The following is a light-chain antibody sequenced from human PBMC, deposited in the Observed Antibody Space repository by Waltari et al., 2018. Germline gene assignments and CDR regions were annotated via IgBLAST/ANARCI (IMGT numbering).Light chain of an antibody. CDR2: ENT. J-gene: IGLJ1*01. V-gene: IGLV1-40*01. CDR1: SSHIGAGDD. CDR3: QSYDSSLSRSV. Sequence: QSVLTQPPSVSGAPGQRLTTSWPGTSSHIGAGDDVQSYQHLPGTAPQPLIHENTNRPSGVPDRFSGSKSGSPASLAITGLQADDEADYYCQSYDSSLSRSVFGAGTTVTVL.